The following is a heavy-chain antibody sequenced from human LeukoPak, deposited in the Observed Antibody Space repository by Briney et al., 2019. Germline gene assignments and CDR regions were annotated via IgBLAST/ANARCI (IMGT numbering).Heavy chain of an antibody. V-gene: IGHV1-8*01. CDR2: MNPNSGNT. D-gene: IGHD1-26*01. J-gene: IGHJ3*02. CDR3: AKSHYSGSYGHAFDI. CDR1: GYTFTSYD. Sequence: ASVKVSCKASGYTFTSYDINWVRQATGQGLEWMGWMNPNSGNTGYAQKFQGRVTMTRNTSISTAYMELSSLRSEDTALYYCAKSHYSGSYGHAFDICGQGTMVTVSS.